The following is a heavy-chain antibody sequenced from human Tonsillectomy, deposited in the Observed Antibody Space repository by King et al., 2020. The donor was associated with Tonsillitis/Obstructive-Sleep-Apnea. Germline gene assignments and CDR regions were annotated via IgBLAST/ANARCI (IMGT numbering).Heavy chain of an antibody. V-gene: IGHV1-46*01. CDR3: ARCGYGDYVCGAFDI. D-gene: IGHD4-17*01. CDR1: GYTFTSYY. Sequence: VQLVESGAEVKKPGASVKVSCKASGYTFTSYYMHWVRQAPWQGLEWLGIINPSGGSTSYAQKLQGRGTMARETSTSTVYMELSSLRIEDTAVYYCARCGYGDYVCGAFDIWGQGTMVTVSS. J-gene: IGHJ3*02. CDR2: INPSGGST.